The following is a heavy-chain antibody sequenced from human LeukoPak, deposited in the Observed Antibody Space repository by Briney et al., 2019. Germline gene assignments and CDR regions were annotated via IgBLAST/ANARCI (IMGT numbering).Heavy chain of an antibody. CDR1: GYSISSGYY. CDR2: IYHSGST. J-gene: IGHJ5*02. V-gene: IGHV4-38-2*02. D-gene: IGHD5-18*01. CDR3: AREDTAMGSSFDP. Sequence: MTSETLSLTCTVSGYSISSGYYWGWIRQPPGKGLEWIGSIYHSGSTYYNPSLKSRVTISVDTSKNQFSLKLSSVTAADTAVYYCAREDTAMGSSFDPWGQGTLVTVSS.